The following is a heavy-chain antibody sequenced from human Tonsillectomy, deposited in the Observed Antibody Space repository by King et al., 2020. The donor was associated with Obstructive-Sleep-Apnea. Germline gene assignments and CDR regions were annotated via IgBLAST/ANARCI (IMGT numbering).Heavy chain of an antibody. CDR3: ARNGDILTGSPPYDSFDI. CDR2: ISYDGSNE. CDR1: GFTFSSYT. D-gene: IGHD3-9*01. Sequence: VQLVESGGGVVQPGRSLRLSCAASGFTFSSYTMHWVRQAPGKGLEWVAVISYDGSNEYYADSVKGRFTISRDNSKNTLYLQMNSLRAEDTAVYYCARNGDILTGSPPYDSFDIWGQGTMVTVSS. J-gene: IGHJ3*02. V-gene: IGHV3-30*04.